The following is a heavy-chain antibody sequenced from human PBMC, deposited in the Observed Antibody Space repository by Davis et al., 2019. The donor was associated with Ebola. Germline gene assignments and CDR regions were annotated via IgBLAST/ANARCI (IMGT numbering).Heavy chain of an antibody. CDR1: GYTFTSYD. CDR3: ARDSPSNQLLWGYYYGMDV. Sequence: AASVKVSCKASGYTFTSYDINWVRQATGQGLEWMGWMNPNSGNTGYAQKFQGRVTMTRNTSISTAYMELSSLRAEDTAVYYCARDSPSNQLLWGYYYGMDVWGQGTTVTVSS. CDR2: MNPNSGNT. V-gene: IGHV1-8*01. J-gene: IGHJ6*02. D-gene: IGHD2-2*01.